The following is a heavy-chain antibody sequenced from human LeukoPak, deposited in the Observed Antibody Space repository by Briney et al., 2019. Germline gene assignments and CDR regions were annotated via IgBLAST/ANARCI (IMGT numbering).Heavy chain of an antibody. CDR2: LSSSGLSP. CDR1: GFSFNNYA. CDR3: VKRSMTSKSNYYYDF. Sequence: GGSLRLSCAGSGFSFNNYAMYWVRQAPGKGLEWVSALSSSGLSPYYADSVKGRFSISRDNSKNTLYLQMSSLRAEDTAVYYCVKRSMTSKSNYYYDFWGRGALVTASS. J-gene: IGHJ4*02. V-gene: IGHV3-23*01. D-gene: IGHD6-6*01.